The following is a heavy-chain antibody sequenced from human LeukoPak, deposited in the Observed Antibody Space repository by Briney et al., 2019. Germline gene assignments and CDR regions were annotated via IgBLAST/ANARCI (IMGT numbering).Heavy chain of an antibody. V-gene: IGHV4-59*11. CDR3: AKRPHLYFDY. CDR1: GGSISSHY. CDR2: IYYTGST. J-gene: IGHJ4*02. D-gene: IGHD1-1*01. Sequence: PSETLSLTCTVSGGSISSHYWSWIRQPPGKGLEWIGYIYYTGSTNYNPSLRSRVTISVDTSKNQFSLKLSSVTTADTAVYYCAKRPHLYFDYWGQGSLVTVSS.